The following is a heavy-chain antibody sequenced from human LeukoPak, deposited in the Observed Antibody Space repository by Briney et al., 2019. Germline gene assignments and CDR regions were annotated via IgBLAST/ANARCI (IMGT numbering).Heavy chain of an antibody. CDR1: GGSFNGYY. D-gene: IGHD1-26*01. CDR3: ARGLVSGSYSGSFDY. V-gene: IGHV4-34*01. Sequence: SETLSLTFAVYGGSFNGYYWGWIRQPPGKGGEGVGEINHSGSTNYNPSFKSRVTISVDTSKNQFSLKLSSVTAADTAVYYCARGLVSGSYSGSFDYWGQGTLVTVSS. J-gene: IGHJ4*02. CDR2: INHSGST.